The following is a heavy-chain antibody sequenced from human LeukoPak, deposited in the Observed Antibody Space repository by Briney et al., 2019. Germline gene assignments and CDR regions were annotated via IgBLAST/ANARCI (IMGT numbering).Heavy chain of an antibody. CDR2: IKQEGRGK. V-gene: IGHV3-7*01. J-gene: IGHJ6*02. Sequence: PSETLSLTCAVYGGSFSGYYWSWFRHPPGRGREGVPNIKQEGRGKYYVDSVKGRFTISRDNAKNSLYLQMNSLRAEDTAVYYCARVGDSSSWYSVGSRQYYGMDVWGQGTTVTVSS. D-gene: IGHD6-13*01. CDR3: ARVGDSSSWYSVGSRQYYGMDV. CDR1: GGSFSGYY.